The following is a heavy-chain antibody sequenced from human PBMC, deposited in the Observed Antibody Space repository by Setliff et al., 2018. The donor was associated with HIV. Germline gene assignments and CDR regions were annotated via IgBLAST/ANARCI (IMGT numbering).Heavy chain of an antibody. CDR2: IFQTGDS. J-gene: IGHJ6*03. CDR1: GGSINSNNW. CDR3: ARDNRVMALNYYYYYMDV. D-gene: IGHD2-21*01. Sequence: PSETLSLTCAVSGGSINSNNWWSWVRQPPGKGLEWIGEIFQTGDSNYNPSLKSRVTISVDESKNQFSLKLTSVTAADTAVYYCARDNRVMALNYYYYYMDVWGKGTTVTV. V-gene: IGHV4-4*02.